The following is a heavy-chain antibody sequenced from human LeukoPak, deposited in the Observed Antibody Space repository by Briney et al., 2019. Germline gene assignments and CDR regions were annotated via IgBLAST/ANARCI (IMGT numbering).Heavy chain of an antibody. CDR3: ARALLIRGVTHFDY. CDR1: GYRFTNYW. Sequence: GESLKTSCKASGYRFTNYWIGWVRQMPGKGLEWMGIIHPGDSDSKYSPSFQGQVTISADKFINTAYLQWSSLKASDTAMYYCARALLIRGVTHFDYLGQGSLVTVSS. V-gene: IGHV5-51*01. D-gene: IGHD3-10*01. CDR2: IHPGDSDS. J-gene: IGHJ4*02.